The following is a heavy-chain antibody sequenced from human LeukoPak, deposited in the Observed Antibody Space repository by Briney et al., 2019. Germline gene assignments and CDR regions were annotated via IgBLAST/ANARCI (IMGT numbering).Heavy chain of an antibody. J-gene: IGHJ4*02. D-gene: IGHD3-16*01. CDR1: GASITTDH. V-gene: IGHV4-59*01. Sequence: SETLSLTCAVSGASITTDHWNWIRQFPGKGLEWIGNVDYNGATNYNPSLKSRITISLDTSKNQFSLKLTSVTAADTALYFCTRGYYEAFDYWGQGRLVTVSS. CDR3: TRGYYEAFDY. CDR2: VDYNGAT.